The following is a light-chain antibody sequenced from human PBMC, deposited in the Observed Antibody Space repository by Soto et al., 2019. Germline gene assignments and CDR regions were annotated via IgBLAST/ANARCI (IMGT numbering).Light chain of an antibody. Sequence: QSVLTQPASVSGSPGQSITISCTGTSSDVGGYNYVSWYQQHPGKAPKLMIYDVSNRPSGVSNRFSGSKSGNTASLTISGLQAEXXADYYCSSYTSSSTPVVFGGGTKLTVL. V-gene: IGLV2-14*01. CDR3: SSYTSSSTPVV. CDR2: DVS. CDR1: SSDVGGYNY. J-gene: IGLJ2*01.